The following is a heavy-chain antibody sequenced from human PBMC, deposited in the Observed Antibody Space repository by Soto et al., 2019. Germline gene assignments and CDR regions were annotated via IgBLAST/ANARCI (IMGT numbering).Heavy chain of an antibody. CDR2: IYYSGST. V-gene: IGHV4-31*03. Sequence: PSETLSLTCTVSGCSISSGGYYWSWIRQHPGKGLEWIGYIYYSGSTYYNPSLKSRVTISVDTSKNQLSLKLSSVTAADTAVYYCARTAYCGGACYPFDYWGQETLVTVS. J-gene: IGHJ4*02. D-gene: IGHD2-21*02. CDR3: ARTAYCGGACYPFDY. CDR1: GCSISSGGYY.